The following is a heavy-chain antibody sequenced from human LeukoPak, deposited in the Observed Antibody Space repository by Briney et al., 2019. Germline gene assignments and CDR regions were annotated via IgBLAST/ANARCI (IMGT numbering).Heavy chain of an antibody. CDR1: GYTFTSYY. V-gene: IGHV1-46*01. D-gene: IGHD2-15*01. CDR3: ARDRFYCSGGSCYSPDGFDY. Sequence: ASVKVSCKASGYTFTSYYMHWVRQAPGQGLEWMGIINPSGGSTSYAQKFQGRVTMTRDMSTSTVYMELSSLRSEDTAVYYCARDRFYCSGGSCYSPDGFDYWGQGTLVTVSS. CDR2: INPSGGST. J-gene: IGHJ4*02.